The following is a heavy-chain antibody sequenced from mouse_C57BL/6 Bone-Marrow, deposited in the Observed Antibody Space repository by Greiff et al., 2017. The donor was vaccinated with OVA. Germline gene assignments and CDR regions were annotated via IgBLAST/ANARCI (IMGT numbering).Heavy chain of an antibody. CDR2: IYPYNGVS. V-gene: IGHV1-31*01. CDR3: ARWTSYYAMDY. J-gene: IGHJ4*01. CDR1: GYSFTGYY. Sequence: EVKLVESGPELVKPGASVKISCKASGYSFTGYYMHWVKQSHGNILDWIGYIYPYNGVSSYNQKFKGKATLTVDKSSSTAYMELRSLTSEDSAVYYCARWTSYYAMDYWGQGTSVTVSS.